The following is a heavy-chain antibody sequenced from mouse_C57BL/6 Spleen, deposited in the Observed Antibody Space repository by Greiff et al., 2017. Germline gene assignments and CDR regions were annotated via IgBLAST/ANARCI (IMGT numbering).Heavy chain of an antibody. CDR1: GFTFSDYY. CDR2: INYDGSST. CDR3: ARARTGFPLFDY. J-gene: IGHJ2*01. V-gene: IGHV5-16*01. Sequence: EVKLVESEGGLVQPGSSMKLSCTASGFTFSDYYMAWVRQVPEKGLEWVANINYDGSSTYYLDSLKSRFIISRDNAKNILYLQMSSLKSEVTATYYCARARTGFPLFDYWGQGTTLTVSS.